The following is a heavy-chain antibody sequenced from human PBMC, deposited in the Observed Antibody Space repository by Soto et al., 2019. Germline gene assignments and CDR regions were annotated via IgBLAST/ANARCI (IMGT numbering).Heavy chain of an antibody. CDR1: GASVTRAGSY. CDR2: IYFDGTT. J-gene: IGHJ4*02. Sequence: QVQLQESGPGLVKPSQTLFLTCDVSGASVTRAGSYWGWIRQRPGQGLEWIGYIYFDGTTYYNPSLKSRVIISADTSRNQFSLSLSFLTAADTAVYYCATRTTVTTFDYWGQGTLVTVSS. D-gene: IGHD4-17*01. CDR3: ATRTTVTTFDY. V-gene: IGHV4-31*11.